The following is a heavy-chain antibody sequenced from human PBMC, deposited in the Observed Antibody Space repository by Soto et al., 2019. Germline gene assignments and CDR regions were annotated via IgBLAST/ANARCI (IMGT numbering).Heavy chain of an antibody. CDR1: GFTFSSYG. V-gene: IGHV3-33*08. CDR2: IWYDGSNK. J-gene: IGHJ4*02. D-gene: IGHD6-6*01. CDR3: ARESIAVFGLTFIAVAVFDY. Sequence: PGGSLRLSCAASGFTFSSYGMHWVRQAPGKGLEWVAVIWYDGSNKYYADSVKGRFTISRDNSKNTLYLQMNSLRAEDTAVYYCARESIAVFGLTFIAVAVFDYCGQGSLVPISS.